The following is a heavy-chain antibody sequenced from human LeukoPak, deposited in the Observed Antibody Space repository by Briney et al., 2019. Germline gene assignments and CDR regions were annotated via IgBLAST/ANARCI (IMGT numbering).Heavy chain of an antibody. CDR2: INDNGGVS. CDR3: AKGHTVGALYYFDY. V-gene: IGHV3-23*01. CDR1: GFTFSRYA. D-gene: IGHD1-26*01. J-gene: IGHJ4*02. Sequence: GGSLRLSCAPSGFTFSRYAMSWVRQAPGKGLEWVSNINDNGGVSYSADSVRGRFTISRDNSKNTLSLQMNSLRAEDTAVYYCAKGHTVGALYYFDYWGQGTLVTVSS.